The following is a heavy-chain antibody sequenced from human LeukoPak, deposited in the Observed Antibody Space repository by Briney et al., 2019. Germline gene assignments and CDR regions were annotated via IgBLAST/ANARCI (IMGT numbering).Heavy chain of an antibody. V-gene: IGHV3-33*01. CDR3: ARRGYYGSGSYPDY. J-gene: IGHJ4*02. CDR2: IWNDGSNK. CDR1: GFTFSVYG. D-gene: IGHD3-10*01. Sequence: GGSLRLSCAASGFTFSVYGMHWVRQAPGKGLEWVGVIWNDGSNKYYADSVKGRFTISRDNAKNSLYLQMNSLRAEDTAVYYCARRGYYGSGSYPDYWGQGTLVTVPS.